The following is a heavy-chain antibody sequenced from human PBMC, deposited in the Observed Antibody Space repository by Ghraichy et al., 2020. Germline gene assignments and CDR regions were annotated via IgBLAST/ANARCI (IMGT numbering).Heavy chain of an antibody. V-gene: IGHV4-39*07. CDR1: GGSISSSSYC. CDR2: IYDSGST. J-gene: IGHJ4*02. CDR3: ARGRGYSFSGGAIDD. D-gene: IGHD5-18*01. Sequence: SETLSLTCTVSGGSISSSSYCWSWMRPPPGKGLEWIGSIYDSGSTYYNPSLQSRVTISVDKSKNQFSLKLNSVPAADTAVYACARGRGYSFSGGAIDDWWQGTLVTVSS.